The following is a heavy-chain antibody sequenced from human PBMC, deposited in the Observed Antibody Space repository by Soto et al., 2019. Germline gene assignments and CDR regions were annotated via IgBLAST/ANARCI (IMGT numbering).Heavy chain of an antibody. CDR3: ARHSNYAGYFDY. CDR1: GGSISSGGYY. V-gene: IGHV4-61*08. CDR2: IYYSGST. D-gene: IGHD4-4*01. J-gene: IGHJ4*02. Sequence: PSETLSLTCTVSGGSISSGGYYWSWIRQHPGKGLEWIAYIYYSGSTNYNPSLKSRVSISVDTSKNQFSLKLSSVTAADTAVYYCARHSNYAGYFDYWGQGTLVTVSS.